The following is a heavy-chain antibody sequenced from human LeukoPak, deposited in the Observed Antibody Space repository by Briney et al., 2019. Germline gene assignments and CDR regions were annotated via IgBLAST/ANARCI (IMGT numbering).Heavy chain of an antibody. D-gene: IGHD3-3*01. V-gene: IGHV3-23*01. CDR1: GFTFSSYA. Sequence: PGGSLRLSCAASGFTFSSYAMSRVRQAPGKGLEWVSAISGSGGSTYYADSVKGWFTISRDNSKNTLYLQMNSLRAEDTAVYYCAKGGYDFWSGYQPDYIDYWGQGTLVTVSS. CDR3: AKGGYDFWSGYQPDYIDY. CDR2: ISGSGGST. J-gene: IGHJ4*02.